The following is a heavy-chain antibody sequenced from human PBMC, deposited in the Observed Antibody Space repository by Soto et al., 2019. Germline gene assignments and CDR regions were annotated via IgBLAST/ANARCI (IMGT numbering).Heavy chain of an antibody. CDR3: GREPYISGHYSGGCDV. D-gene: IGHD3-22*01. Sequence: QVQLVESGGGVVQPGRSLRLSCAASGFTFSSYALHWVRQAPGKGLEWVAVVSHDGKTEYHAASVKGRFTISRDTSATILSLQMNSLRDEDTAVYYCGREPYISGHYSGGCDVWGQGTMVTVSS. J-gene: IGHJ3*01. V-gene: IGHV3-30*04. CDR1: GFTFSSYA. CDR2: VSHDGKTE.